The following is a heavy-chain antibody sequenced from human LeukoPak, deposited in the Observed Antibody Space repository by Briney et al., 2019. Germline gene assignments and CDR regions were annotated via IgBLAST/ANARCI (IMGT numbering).Heavy chain of an antibody. Sequence: SETLSLTCTVSGGSISSYYWSWIRQPPGKGLEWIGYIYYSGSTNYNPSLKSRVTISVDTSKNQFSLKLSSVTAADTAVYYCARGPVRSSSGRWFDPWGQGTLVTVSS. CDR3: ARGPVRSSSGRWFDP. V-gene: IGHV4-59*12. CDR1: GGSISSYY. D-gene: IGHD6-6*01. CDR2: IYYSGST. J-gene: IGHJ5*02.